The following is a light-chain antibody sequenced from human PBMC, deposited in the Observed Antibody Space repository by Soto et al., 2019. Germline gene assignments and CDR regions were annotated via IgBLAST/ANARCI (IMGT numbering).Light chain of an antibody. V-gene: IGKV1-39*01. CDR1: QSISSY. CDR3: QQSYSTPYT. Sequence: DIQMTQSPSSLSASVGDRVTNTCRASQSISSYLNWYQQKPGKAPKLLIYAASSLQSGVPSRFSGSGSGTDFTLTISSLQPEDFATYSCQQSYSTPYTFGQGTKLEIK. J-gene: IGKJ2*01. CDR2: AAS.